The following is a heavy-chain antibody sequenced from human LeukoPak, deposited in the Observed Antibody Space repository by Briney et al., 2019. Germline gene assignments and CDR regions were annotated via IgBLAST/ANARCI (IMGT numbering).Heavy chain of an antibody. J-gene: IGHJ4*02. CDR2: IYYTGT. D-gene: IGHD5-24*01. CDR3: ARDQGGDGYKGCFDY. V-gene: IGHV4-59*02. Sequence: SETLSLTCTVSGGSVTDYYWSWIRQSPGKGLEWIGYIYYTGTSYNPSLKSRVTTSADTSKNQFSLKLSSVTAADTAVYYCARDQGGDGYKGCFDYWGQGTLVTVSS. CDR1: GGSVTDYY.